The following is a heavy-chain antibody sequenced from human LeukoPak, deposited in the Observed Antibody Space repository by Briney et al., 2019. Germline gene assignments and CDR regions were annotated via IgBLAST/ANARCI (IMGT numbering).Heavy chain of an antibody. D-gene: IGHD3-16*01. CDR2: ISYDGSNK. Sequence: QAGGSLRLSCAASGFTFSSYAMHWVRQAPGKGLEWVAVISYDGSNKYYADSVKGRFTISRDNSKNTLYLQMNSLRAEDTAVYYCARDSGGYYYYGMDVWGQGTTVTVSS. CDR1: GFTFSSYA. CDR3: ARDSGGYYYYGMDV. J-gene: IGHJ6*02. V-gene: IGHV3-30*14.